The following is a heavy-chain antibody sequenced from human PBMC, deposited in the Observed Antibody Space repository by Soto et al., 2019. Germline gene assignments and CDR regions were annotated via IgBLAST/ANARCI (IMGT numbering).Heavy chain of an antibody. CDR1: GFTFSSYA. J-gene: IGHJ4*02. CDR3: ARDGYCTNGVCYTFSY. V-gene: IGHV3-30-3*01. Sequence: GGSLRLSCAASGFTFSSYAMHWVRQAPGKGLEWVAVISYDGSNKYYADSVKGRFTISRDNSKNTLYLQMNSLRAEDTAVYYCARDGYCTNGVCYTFSYWGQGTLVTVSS. CDR2: ISYDGSNK. D-gene: IGHD2-8*01.